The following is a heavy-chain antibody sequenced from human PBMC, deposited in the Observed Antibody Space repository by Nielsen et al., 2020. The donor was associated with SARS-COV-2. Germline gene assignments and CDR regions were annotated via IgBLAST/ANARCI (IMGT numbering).Heavy chain of an antibody. CDR3: ASSGYSGYVPLGAFDI. CDR1: GYTFTGYY. CDR2: ISAYNGNT. Sequence: ASVKVSCKASGYTFTGYYMHWVRQAPGQGLEWMGRISAYNGNTNYAQKLQGRVTMTTDTSTSTAYMELRSLRSDDTAVYYCASSGYSGYVPLGAFDIWGQGTMVTVSS. D-gene: IGHD5-12*01. J-gene: IGHJ3*02. V-gene: IGHV1-18*04.